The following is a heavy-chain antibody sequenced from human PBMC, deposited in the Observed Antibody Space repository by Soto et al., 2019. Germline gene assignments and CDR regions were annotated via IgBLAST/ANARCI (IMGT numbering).Heavy chain of an antibody. CDR1: GFTFSDYW. CDR3: ARGAINYYYADA. Sequence: PGGSLRLSCAASGFTFSDYWMHGVRQAPGKGREWVSRIKRDGSTTNYADSVKGRFTISRDNAKKTLYLEMNSLRVEHTADYYWARGAINYYYADAWGNGTTLTVAS. J-gene: IGHJ6*03. V-gene: IGHV3-74*01. D-gene: IGHD5-12*01. CDR2: IKRDGSTT.